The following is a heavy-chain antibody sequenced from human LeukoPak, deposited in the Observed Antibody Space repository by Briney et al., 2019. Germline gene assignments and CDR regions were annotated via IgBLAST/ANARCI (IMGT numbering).Heavy chain of an antibody. CDR2: INHSGST. CDR3: ARGRDFWSRDFDY. Sequence: PSETLSLTCAVYGGSFSGYYWSWIRQPPGKGLEWIGEINHSGSTNYNPSLKSRVTISVDTSKNRFSLKLSSVTAADTAVYYCARGRDFWSRDFDYWGQGTLVTVSS. D-gene: IGHD3-3*01. V-gene: IGHV4-34*01. J-gene: IGHJ4*02. CDR1: GGSFSGYY.